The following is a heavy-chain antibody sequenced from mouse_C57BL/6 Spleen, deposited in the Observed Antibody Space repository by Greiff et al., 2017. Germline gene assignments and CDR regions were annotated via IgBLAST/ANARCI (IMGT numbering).Heavy chain of an antibody. V-gene: IGHV2-2*01. CDR3: ARRSDGYYYYAMDY. J-gene: IGHJ4*01. CDR1: GFSLTSYG. Sequence: QVQLQQSGPGLVQPSQSLSITCTVSGFSLTSYGVHWVRQPPGQGLEWLGVIWSGGSTDYNAAFISRLSISKDNSKSQVFFKMNSLQADDTAIYYCARRSDGYYYYAMDYWGQGTSVTVSA. CDR2: IWSGGST. D-gene: IGHD2-3*01.